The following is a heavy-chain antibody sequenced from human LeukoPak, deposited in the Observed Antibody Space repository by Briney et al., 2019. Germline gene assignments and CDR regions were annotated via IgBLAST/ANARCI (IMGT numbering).Heavy chain of an antibody. D-gene: IGHD3-16*02. J-gene: IGHJ4*02. V-gene: IGHV7-4-1*02. CDR3: ARSYDYVWGSYRHIDY. CDR2: INTNTGNP. CDR1: GYTFTSYA. Sequence: ASVKVSCKASGYTFTSYAMNWVRQAPGQGLEWMGWINTNTGNPTYAQGFTGRFVFSLHTSVSTAYLQISSLKAEDTAVYYCARSYDYVWGSYRHIDYWGQGTLVTASS.